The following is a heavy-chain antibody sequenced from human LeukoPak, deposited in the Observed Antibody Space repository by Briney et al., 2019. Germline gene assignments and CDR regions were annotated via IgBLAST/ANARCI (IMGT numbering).Heavy chain of an antibody. V-gene: IGHV4-61*02. CDR3: ARNRDDYNLVFDY. CDR1: GGSISSGSYY. D-gene: IGHD5-24*01. CDR2: IYTSGST. J-gene: IGHJ4*02. Sequence: PSETLSLTCTVSGGSISSGSYYWNWIRQPAGKGLEWIGRIYTSGSTNYNPSLKSRVTISVDTSKSQFSLNLSSVTAADTAVYYCARNRDDYNLVFDYWGQGTLVTVSS.